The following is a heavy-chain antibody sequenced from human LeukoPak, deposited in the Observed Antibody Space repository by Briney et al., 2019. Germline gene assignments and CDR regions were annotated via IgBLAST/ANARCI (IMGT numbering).Heavy chain of an antibody. CDR3: ARDRVDLGFDP. CDR2: IYYGGST. D-gene: IGHD2-15*01. J-gene: IGHJ5*02. CDR1: GGSISSYY. Sequence: SETLSLTRTVSGGSISSYYWSWIRQPPGKGLEWIGYIYYGGSTNYNPSLKSRVTISVDTSKNQFSLKLSSVTAADTAVYYCARDRVDLGFDPWGQGTLVTVSS. V-gene: IGHV4-59*01.